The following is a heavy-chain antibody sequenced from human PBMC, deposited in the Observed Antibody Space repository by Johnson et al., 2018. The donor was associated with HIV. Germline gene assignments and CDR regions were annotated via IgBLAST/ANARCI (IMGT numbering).Heavy chain of an antibody. Sequence: EQLVESGGGVVQPGRSLRLSCAASGFTFSSYAMHWVRQAPGKGLEWVSYISSSGSTIYYADSVKGRFTISRDNAKNSLYLQMNSLRAEDTAVYYCAKDRDRPNPHHAFDIWGQGTMVTVSS. D-gene: IGHD2-8*01. CDR3: AKDRDRPNPHHAFDI. J-gene: IGHJ3*02. CDR2: ISSSGSTI. V-gene: IGHV3-48*04. CDR1: GFTFSSYA.